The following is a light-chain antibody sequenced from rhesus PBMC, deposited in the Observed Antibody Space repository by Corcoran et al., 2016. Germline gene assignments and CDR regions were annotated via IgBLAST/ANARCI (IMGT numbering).Light chain of an antibody. Sequence: DIQMTQSPSSLSASVGDRVTITCRASQGINNYLSWYQQKPGKAPKLLIYDASTLQSGVPPRFSGSGSGTDFTLTISSMQPGDFATYYCLQYNSDPYSFGQGTKVEIK. J-gene: IGKJ2*01. CDR3: LQYNSDPYS. CDR1: QGINNY. CDR2: DAS. V-gene: IGKV1-43*02.